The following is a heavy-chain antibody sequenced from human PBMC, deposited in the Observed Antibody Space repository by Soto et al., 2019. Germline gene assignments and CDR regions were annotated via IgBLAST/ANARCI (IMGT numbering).Heavy chain of an antibody. CDR2: INAGNGNT. CDR3: ARSPVTIFGVVIIWFDP. J-gene: IGHJ5*02. D-gene: IGHD3-3*01. Sequence: QVQLVQSGAEVKKPGASVKVSCKASGYTFTSYAMHWVRQAPGQRLEWMGWINAGNGNTKYSQKFQGRVTITRDTSASTVYMELSSLRSEDTAVYYCARSPVTIFGVVIIWFDPWGQGTLVTVSS. V-gene: IGHV1-3*01. CDR1: GYTFTSYA.